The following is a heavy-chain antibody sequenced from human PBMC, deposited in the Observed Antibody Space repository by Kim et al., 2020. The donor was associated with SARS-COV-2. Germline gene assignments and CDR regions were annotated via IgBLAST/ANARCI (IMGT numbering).Heavy chain of an antibody. D-gene: IGHD2-15*01. J-gene: IGHJ3*02. V-gene: IGHV3-53*01. CDR3: ARHYCSGGSCHAPSFDI. Sequence: GGSLRLSCAASGFTVSSNYMSWVRQAPGKGLEWVSVIYSGGSTYYADSVKGRFTISRDNSKNTLYLQMNSLRAEDTAVYYCARHYCSGGSCHAPSFDIWGQGTMVTVSS. CDR1: GFTVSSNY. CDR2: IYSGGST.